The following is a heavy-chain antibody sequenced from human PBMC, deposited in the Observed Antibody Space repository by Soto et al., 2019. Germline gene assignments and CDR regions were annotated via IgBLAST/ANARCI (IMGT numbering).Heavy chain of an antibody. CDR1: GFTFSSYA. V-gene: IGHV3-23*01. J-gene: IGHJ4*02. CDR2: ISGSGDST. Sequence: GGSLRLSCAASGFTFSSYAMSWVRQAPGKGLEWVSGISGSGDSTYYADSVKGRFTISRDNSKNTLYLQMNSLRAEDTAVYYCARGYYYDSSGYYPFDYWGQGTLVTVSS. CDR3: ARGYYYDSSGYYPFDY. D-gene: IGHD3-22*01.